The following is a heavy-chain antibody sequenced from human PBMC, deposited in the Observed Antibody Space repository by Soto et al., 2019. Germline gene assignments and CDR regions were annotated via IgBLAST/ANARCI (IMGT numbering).Heavy chain of an antibody. CDR2: IWYDGSNK. V-gene: IGHV3-33*01. J-gene: IGHJ4*02. CDR3: ARGHYYDSSVPPPDY. CDR1: GFTFSSYG. D-gene: IGHD3-22*01. Sequence: GGSLRLPCAASGFTFSSYGMHWVRQAPGKGLEWVAVIWYDGSNKYYADSVKGRFTISRDNSKNTLYLQMNSLRAEDTAVYYCARGHYYDSSVPPPDYWGQGTLVTVSS.